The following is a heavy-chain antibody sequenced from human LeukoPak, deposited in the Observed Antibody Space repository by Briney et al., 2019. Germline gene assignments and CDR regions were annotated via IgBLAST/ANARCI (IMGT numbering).Heavy chain of an antibody. V-gene: IGHV3-49*04. CDR1: GFTFSSYE. Sequence: GGSLRLSCAASGFTFSSYEMNWVRQAPGKGLEWVGFIRSKAYGGTTEYAASVKGRFTISRDDSKSIAYLQMNSLKTEDTAVYYCTRERAYCGGDCYYFDYWGQGTLVTVSS. CDR2: IRSKAYGGTT. CDR3: TRERAYCGGDCYYFDY. J-gene: IGHJ4*02. D-gene: IGHD2-21*02.